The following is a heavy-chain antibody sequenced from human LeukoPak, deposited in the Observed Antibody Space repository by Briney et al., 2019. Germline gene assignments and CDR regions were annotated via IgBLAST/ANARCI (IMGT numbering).Heavy chain of an antibody. J-gene: IGHJ4*02. D-gene: IGHD5-18*01. CDR2: NSGSGGST. CDR1: GSTFSSYA. V-gene: IGHV3-23*01. Sequence: QLGGSLRLSCAASGSTFSSYAMSWVRQPPGKGLEWVSANSGSGGSTYYADSMKGRFTISRDNSKNTLYRQMKSVKAEDTAVYYCAKEGGYSYGWFDYWGQGTLVTVSS. CDR3: AKEGGYSYGWFDY.